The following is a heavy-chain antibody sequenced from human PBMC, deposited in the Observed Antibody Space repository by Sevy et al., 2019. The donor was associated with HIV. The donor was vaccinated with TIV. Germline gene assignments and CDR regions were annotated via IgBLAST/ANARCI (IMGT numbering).Heavy chain of an antibody. CDR2: IKRKTDGGTT. CDR3: TTYLIRLDCGDYVGSDSF. V-gene: IGHV3-15*01. J-gene: IGHJ4*02. CDR1: GFSFINAW. Sequence: GGSLRLSCEASGFSFINAWMTWVRQAPGKGLEWVGLIKRKTDGGTTDNAEPVKGRFTISRDDSKNTLYLQMDSLKTGDTAMYYCTTYLIRLDCGDYVGSDSFWGQGTRVTVSS. D-gene: IGHD4-17*01.